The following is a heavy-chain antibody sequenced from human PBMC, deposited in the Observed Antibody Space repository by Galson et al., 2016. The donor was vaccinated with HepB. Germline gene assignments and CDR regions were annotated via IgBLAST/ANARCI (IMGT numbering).Heavy chain of an antibody. CDR1: GFTFSLYN. CDR2: ISESNTYI. V-gene: IGHV3-21*06. J-gene: IGHJ4*02. D-gene: IGHD6-25*01. Sequence: SLRLSCAASGFTFSLYNMNWVRQAPGKGLEWVSSISESNTYICYADSVKGRFAISRDNGNNSLYLQMNSLRAEDTGVYFCASSFPPLGTSAGSDYWGQGTLVTVSS. CDR3: ASSFPPLGTSAGSDY.